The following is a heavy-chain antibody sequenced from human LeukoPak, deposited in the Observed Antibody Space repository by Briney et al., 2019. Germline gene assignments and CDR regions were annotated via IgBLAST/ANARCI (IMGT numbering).Heavy chain of an antibody. CDR2: ISSWSSII. CDR1: GFAFDTYS. D-gene: IGHD2-2*01. CDR3: ARAGSTNSWFDP. V-gene: IGHV3-21*01. Sequence: GGSLRLSCAASGFAFDTYSMTWVRQAPGKGLEWVSSISSWSSIIYSADSVTGRFTISRDNAKNSLYLQMNSLRAEDTAVYYCARAGSTNSWFDPWGQGTLVIVSS. J-gene: IGHJ5*02.